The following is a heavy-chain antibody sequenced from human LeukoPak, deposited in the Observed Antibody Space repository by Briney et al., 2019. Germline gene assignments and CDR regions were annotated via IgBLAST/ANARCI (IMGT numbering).Heavy chain of an antibody. Sequence: GSLTLSCVASGFTFSSYAMDCFRQAPGKGLEWVSAIIGSSGSTYYADSVKGRFTISIDNSKTTLFLQMNSLRAEDTAVYYCAKDLHDYGNYVGWFDSWGQGNLVTVSS. CDR2: IIGSSGST. J-gene: IGHJ5*01. V-gene: IGHV3-23*01. CDR1: GFTFSSYA. D-gene: IGHD4-11*01. CDR3: AKDLHDYGNYVGWFDS.